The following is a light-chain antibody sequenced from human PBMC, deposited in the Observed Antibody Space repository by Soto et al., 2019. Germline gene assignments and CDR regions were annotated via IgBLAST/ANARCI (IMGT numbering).Light chain of an antibody. CDR1: QSLLHSDGYNY. CDR3: MQGLQTLPT. CDR2: LGS. J-gene: IGKJ3*01. Sequence: DIVMTQSPLSLPVTPGEPASISCRSSQSLLHSDGYNYLDWYVQKPGQSPRLLIYLGSKRASGIPGRFSGSGSGTDFILKISRVEADDVGVYYCMQGLQTLPTFGPGTKVDIK. V-gene: IGKV2-28*01.